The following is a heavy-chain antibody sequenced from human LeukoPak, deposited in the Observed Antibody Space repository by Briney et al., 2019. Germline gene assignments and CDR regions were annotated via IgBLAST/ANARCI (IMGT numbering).Heavy chain of an antibody. CDR1: GGSIFNSVYY. Sequence: SETLSLTCTVSGGSIFNSVYYWGWIRQPPGKGLEWIGSFYYSGDTYYNPSLKSPVTISVDTSKYHLSLKLSSVTAADPAVYYCARYTFHSSETPRGAVDIWGQGTMATVSS. V-gene: IGHV4-39*01. D-gene: IGHD3-22*01. CDR2: FYYSGDT. CDR3: ARYTFHSSETPRGAVDI. J-gene: IGHJ3*02.